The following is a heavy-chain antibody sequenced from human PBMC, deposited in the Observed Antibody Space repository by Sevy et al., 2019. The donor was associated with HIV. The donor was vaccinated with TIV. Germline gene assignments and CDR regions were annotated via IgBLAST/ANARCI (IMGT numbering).Heavy chain of an antibody. CDR2: INPSGGST. V-gene: IGHV1-46*01. CDR1: GYTFTSYY. J-gene: IGHJ5*02. Sequence: ASVKVSCKASGYTFTSYYMHWVRQAPGQGLEWMGIINPSGGSTSYAQKFQGRVTMTRDTSTSTVYMELSSLRSEDTAVYYCARDQLVLLWFGEETRGNWFDPWGQGTLVTVSS. CDR3: ARDQLVLLWFGEETRGNWFDP. D-gene: IGHD3-10*01.